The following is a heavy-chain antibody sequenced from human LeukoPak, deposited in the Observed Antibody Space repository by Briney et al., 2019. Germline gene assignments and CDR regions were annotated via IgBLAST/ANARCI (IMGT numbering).Heavy chain of an antibody. D-gene: IGHD3-9*01. Sequence: GGSLRLSCAASGLTLSNYDMGWVRQAPGKWLECVSAVSGRDTSTSYTACVKGRFTISRDNSKNTLYLQMNSLSAEETAICYCAKWGDYDVLTGYYDCDYWGQGTLVTVSS. CDR2: VSGRDTST. CDR1: GLTLSNYD. J-gene: IGHJ4*02. CDR3: AKWGDYDVLTGYYDCDY. V-gene: IGHV3-23*01.